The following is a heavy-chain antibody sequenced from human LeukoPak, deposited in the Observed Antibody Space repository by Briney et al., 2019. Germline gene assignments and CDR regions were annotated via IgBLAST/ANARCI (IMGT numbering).Heavy chain of an antibody. CDR3: ARATYDSSVHFDY. J-gene: IGHJ4*02. CDR2: IYYSGST. Sequence: SETLSLTCTVSGGSMSSFYWSWIRQPPGKGLEWIGYIYYSGSTNYNPSLQSRVTISVDTSKSQFSLKLSSVTAADTAVYYCARATYDSSVHFDYWGQGTLVTVSS. D-gene: IGHD3-22*01. CDR1: GGSMSSFY. V-gene: IGHV4-59*01.